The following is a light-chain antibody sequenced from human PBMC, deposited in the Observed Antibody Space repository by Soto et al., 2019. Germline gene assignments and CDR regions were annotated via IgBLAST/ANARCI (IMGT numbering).Light chain of an antibody. V-gene: IGKV3-20*01. CDR3: QQYNSSPRT. J-gene: IGKJ1*01. Sequence: EIVLTQSPGTLSLSPGERATLSCRASQSVSRTYFAWYQQKPGQAPRLLLYSASTRSTGIPGRFSGSGSGTDFTLTISRLEPEDFAVYYCQQYNSSPRTFGQGTKVEIK. CDR1: QSVSRTY. CDR2: SAS.